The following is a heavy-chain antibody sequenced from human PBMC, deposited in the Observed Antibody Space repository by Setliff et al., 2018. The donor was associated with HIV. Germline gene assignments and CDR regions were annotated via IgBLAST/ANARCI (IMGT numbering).Heavy chain of an antibody. D-gene: IGHD3-3*01. CDR2: IRSKTYGGTT. CDR1: GFTFADYA. CDR3: TRDRDNNFWSGLAFDI. Sequence: GGSLRLSCTTSGFTFADYALLWVRQAPGKGLEWVSFIRSKTYGGTTDYAASVKGRFTISRDDSESIAFLQMNSLKTEDTAVYYCTRDRDNNFWSGLAFDIWGQGTTVTVSS. J-gene: IGHJ3*02. V-gene: IGHV3-49*04.